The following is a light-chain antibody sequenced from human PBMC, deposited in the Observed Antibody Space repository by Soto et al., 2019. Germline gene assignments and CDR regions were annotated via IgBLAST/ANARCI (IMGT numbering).Light chain of an antibody. CDR1: QSIGTW. CDR3: QQYSDSSGA. Sequence: DIQVTHSPSTLSASVGDRVTITCGASQSIGTWLAWYQQKPGKAPKLLIFDASTLESGVPSRFSGSGSGTDFTLTISSLQPDDFATYYCQQYSDSSGAFGQGTRVEIK. V-gene: IGKV1-5*01. CDR2: DAS. J-gene: IGKJ1*01.